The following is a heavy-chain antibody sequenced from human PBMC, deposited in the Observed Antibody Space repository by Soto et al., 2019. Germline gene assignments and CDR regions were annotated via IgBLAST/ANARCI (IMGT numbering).Heavy chain of an antibody. V-gene: IGHV4-34*01. Sequence: SETLSLTCAVYGGSFSGYYWSWIRQPPGKGLEWVGEINHSGSTNYNPSLKSRVTTSVDTSKNQFSLKLSSVTAADTAVYYCARAHYSSSSYWGQGTLVTVSS. CDR1: GGSFSGYY. J-gene: IGHJ4*02. CDR3: ARAHYSSSSY. D-gene: IGHD6-13*01. CDR2: INHSGST.